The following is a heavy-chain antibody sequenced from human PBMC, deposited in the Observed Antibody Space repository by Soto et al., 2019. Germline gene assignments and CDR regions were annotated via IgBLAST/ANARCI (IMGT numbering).Heavy chain of an antibody. V-gene: IGHV3-9*01. CDR1: GFTFDDYA. Sequence: EVQLVESGGGLVQPGRSLRLSCAASGFTFDDYAMHWVRQAPGKGLEWVSGISWNSGSIGYADSVKGLFTISRDNAKNSLYLQMNSLRAADTVLYYCAKDKGIAVAAPFDYWGQGTLVTLSS. CDR3: AKDKGIAVAAPFDY. J-gene: IGHJ4*02. D-gene: IGHD6-19*01. CDR2: ISWNSGSI.